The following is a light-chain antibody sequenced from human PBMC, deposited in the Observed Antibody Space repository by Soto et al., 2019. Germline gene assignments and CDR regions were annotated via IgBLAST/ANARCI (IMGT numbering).Light chain of an antibody. Sequence: DIQMTQSPSSLSASVGDRVTITCRASQGIRNDLGWYQQKPGKAPKRLIYAASNFQSGVPPRFSGSGSGTEFTLTINSLQPEDSATYYCLQHNGYALYTFGQGNKLEIK. J-gene: IGKJ2*01. CDR1: QGIRND. CDR3: LQHNGYALYT. V-gene: IGKV1-17*01. CDR2: AAS.